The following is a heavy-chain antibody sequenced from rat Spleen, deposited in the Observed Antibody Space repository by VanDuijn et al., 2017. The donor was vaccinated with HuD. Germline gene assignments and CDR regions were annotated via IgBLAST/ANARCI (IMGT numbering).Heavy chain of an antibody. J-gene: IGHJ2*01. V-gene: IGHV5-19*01. CDR2: ISPSGGTT. D-gene: IGHD1-1*01. CDR3: ATTPLYYSADPYYFDY. CDR1: GFTFSNYG. Sequence: EVQLVESGGGLVQPGRSLKLSCGASGFTFSNYGMHWIRQATTKGLEWVGSISPSGGTTYYRDSVKGRFTFSRDIAKNTLYLQMDSLRSEDTATYYCATTPLYYSADPYYFDYWGQGVMVTVSS.